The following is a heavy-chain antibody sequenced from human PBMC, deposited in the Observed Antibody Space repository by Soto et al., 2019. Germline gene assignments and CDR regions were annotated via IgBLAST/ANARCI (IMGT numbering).Heavy chain of an antibody. V-gene: IGHV4-30-2*01. CDR1: GGSISSGGYS. CDR3: ARAGALWFGELGWFDP. Sequence: SETLSLTCAVSGGSISSGGYSWSWIRQPPGEGLEWIGYIYHSGSTYYNPSLKSRVTISVDRSKNQFSLKLSSVTAADTDVYYCARAGALWFGELGWFDPWGQGTLVTVSS. J-gene: IGHJ5*02. D-gene: IGHD3-10*01. CDR2: IYHSGST.